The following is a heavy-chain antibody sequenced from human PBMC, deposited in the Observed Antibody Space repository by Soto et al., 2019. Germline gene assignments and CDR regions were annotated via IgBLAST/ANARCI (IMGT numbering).Heavy chain of an antibody. V-gene: IGHV5-51*01. J-gene: IGHJ5*02. CDR2: IYPSDSTA. CDR1: GYSFTNYW. CDR3: ARHGFYGDYSSNYFDP. Sequence: GESLKISCQGSGYSFTNYWIAWMRQMPGEGLEYMGIIYPSDSTARYSPSFQGQVTFSVDKSISTAYLQWNSLKASDTAMYYCARHGFYGDYSSNYFDPWGQGTQVTVSS. D-gene: IGHD4-17*01.